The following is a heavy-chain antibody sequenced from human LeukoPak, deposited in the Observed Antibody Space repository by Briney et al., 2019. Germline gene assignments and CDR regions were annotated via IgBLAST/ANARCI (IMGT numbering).Heavy chain of an antibody. V-gene: IGHV1-2*02. Sequence: GASVKVSCKASGYTLTGYYMHWVRQAPGQGLEWVGWINPNSGGTNYAQKFQGRVTMTRDTSISTAYMELSRLRSDDTAVYYCARDLQEVYSRCMDVWGKGTTVTVSS. CDR3: ARDLQEVYSRCMDV. J-gene: IGHJ6*03. CDR1: GYTLTGYY. D-gene: IGHD4-11*01. CDR2: INPNSGGT.